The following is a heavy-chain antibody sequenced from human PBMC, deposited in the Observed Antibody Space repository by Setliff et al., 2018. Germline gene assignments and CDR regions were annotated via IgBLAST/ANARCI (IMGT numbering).Heavy chain of an antibody. D-gene: IGHD2-21*02. CDR1: GFTFYSYA. CDR2: ISNSGGST. V-gene: IGHV3-23*01. J-gene: IGHJ3*02. CDR3: ARCTGGDCYLDAFDI. Sequence: PGGSLRLSCAASGFTFYSYAMSWVRQAPGKGLEWVSRISNSGGSTNYVDSVKGRFTISRDNSKNTLYLQLNSLRAEDTAVYYCARCTGGDCYLDAFDIWGQGTTVTVSS.